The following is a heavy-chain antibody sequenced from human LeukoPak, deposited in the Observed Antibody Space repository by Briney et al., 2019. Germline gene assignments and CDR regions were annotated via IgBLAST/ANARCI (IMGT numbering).Heavy chain of an antibody. J-gene: IGHJ5*02. CDR3: AKDGFYDFWSGYPNH. CDR2: ISSSSSYI. V-gene: IGHV3-21*01. Sequence: GGSLRLSCAASGFTFSSYSMNWVRQAPGKGLEWVSSISSSSSYIYYADSVKGRFTISRDNAKNTLYLQMNSLRAEDTAMYYCAKDGFYDFWSGYPNHWGQGTLVTVSS. D-gene: IGHD3-3*01. CDR1: GFTFSSYS.